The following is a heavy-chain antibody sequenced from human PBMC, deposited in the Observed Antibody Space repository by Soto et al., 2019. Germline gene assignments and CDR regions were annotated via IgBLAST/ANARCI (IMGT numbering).Heavy chain of an antibody. CDR1: GGTFSSYA. CDR3: AREAYYYDSSGYYPNDAFDI. V-gene: IGHV1-69*13. D-gene: IGHD3-22*01. J-gene: IGHJ3*02. CDR2: IIPIFGTA. Sequence: SVKVSCKASGGTFSSYAISWVRQAPGQGLEWLGGIIPIFGTANYAQKFQGRVTITADESTSTAYMELSSLRSEDTAVYYCAREAYYYDSSGYYPNDAFDIWGQGTMVTVSS.